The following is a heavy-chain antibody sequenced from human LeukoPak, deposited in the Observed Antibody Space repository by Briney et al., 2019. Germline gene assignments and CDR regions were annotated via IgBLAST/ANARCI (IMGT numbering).Heavy chain of an antibody. V-gene: IGHV4-59*01. CDR2: VHYSGST. D-gene: IGHD3-3*01. CDR1: GGSISSYY. Sequence: PSQTLSLTCTVSGGSISSYYWSWIRQPPGKGLEWIGYVHYSGSTNYNPSLKSRVTISVDTSKNQFSLKLSSVTAADTAVYYCVRSDDFWSGYYGYWGQGTLVTVSS. CDR3: VRSDDFWSGYYGY. J-gene: IGHJ4*02.